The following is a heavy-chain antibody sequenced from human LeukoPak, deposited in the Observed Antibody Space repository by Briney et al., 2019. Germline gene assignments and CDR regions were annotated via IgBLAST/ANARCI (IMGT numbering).Heavy chain of an antibody. V-gene: IGHV4-30-4*01. CDR3: ARDRPRYCSSTSCSNHATPWYFDL. D-gene: IGHD2-2*01. CDR1: GGSISSGDYY. Sequence: PSETLSLTCTVSGGSISSGDYYWSWIRQPPGKGLEWIGYIYYSGSTYYNPSLKSRVTISVDTSKNQFSLKLSSVTAADTAVYYCARDRPRYCSSTSCSNHATPWYFDLWGRGTLVTVSS. J-gene: IGHJ2*01. CDR2: IYYSGST.